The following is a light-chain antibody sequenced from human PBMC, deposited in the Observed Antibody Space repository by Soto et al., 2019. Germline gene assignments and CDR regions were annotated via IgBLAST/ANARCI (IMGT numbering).Light chain of an antibody. CDR1: QPIKTW. CDR3: QQAASFPFT. V-gene: IGKV1-12*02. Sequence: DIQLTQSPASVSAAVGDRINISCRASQPIKTWLAWYQQKPGKGPKLLIYTASTLETGVPSRFSGSGSGTDFTLTISSLQPEDAAIYSCQQAASFPFTFGPEAKV. CDR2: TAS. J-gene: IGKJ3*01.